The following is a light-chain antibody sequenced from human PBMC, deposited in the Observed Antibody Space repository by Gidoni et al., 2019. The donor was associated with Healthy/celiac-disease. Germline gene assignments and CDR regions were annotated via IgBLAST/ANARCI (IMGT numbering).Light chain of an antibody. CDR1: QSISSW. V-gene: IGKV1-5*03. CDR3: QQFNSHPCT. Sequence: DIQMTPSPSTLSASVGDRVTITCRASQSISSWLAWYQQKPGKAPKLLIHKASSLESGVPSRFSGSGSGTEFTLTISSLQPDDFATYYCQQFNSHPCTFGPGTKVDIK. CDR2: KAS. J-gene: IGKJ3*01.